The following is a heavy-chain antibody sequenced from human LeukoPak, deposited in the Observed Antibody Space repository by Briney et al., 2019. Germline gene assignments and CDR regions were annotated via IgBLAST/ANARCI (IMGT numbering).Heavy chain of an antibody. D-gene: IGHD2-2*01. J-gene: IGHJ4*02. CDR3: ARADDRRDCSSTSCYAGF. CDR2: IKQDGSEK. CDR1: GFTFSSYW. Sequence: GGSLRLSCAASGFTFSSYWMSWVRQAPGKGLEWVANIKQDGSEKYYVDSVKGRFTISRDNAKNSLYLQMNSPRAEDTAVYYCARADDRRDCSSTSCYAGFWGQGTLVTVSS. V-gene: IGHV3-7*01.